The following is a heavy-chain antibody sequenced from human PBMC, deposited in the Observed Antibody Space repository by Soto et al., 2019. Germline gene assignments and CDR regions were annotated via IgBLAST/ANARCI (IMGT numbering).Heavy chain of an antibody. V-gene: IGHV3-11*06. D-gene: IGHD3-3*01. Sequence: QVQLVQSGGGLVEPGGSLRLFCAASGFKFPDYHMTWIRQAQGKGLEWISYINSRGTYTTYADSVRGRFTVSRDNAKNSLYLQMDSLTGEDTAVYYCACVAPTIFGAQFHQNLVDVWDQGNMVTVAS. CDR1: GFKFPDYH. CDR2: INSRGTYT. CDR3: ACVAPTIFGAQFHQNLVDV. J-gene: IGHJ6*02.